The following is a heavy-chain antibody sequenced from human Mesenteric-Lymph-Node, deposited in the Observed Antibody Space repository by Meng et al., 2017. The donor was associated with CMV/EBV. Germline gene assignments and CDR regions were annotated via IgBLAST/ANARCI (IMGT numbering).Heavy chain of an antibody. D-gene: IGHD6-13*01. V-gene: IGHV7-4-1*02. J-gene: IGHJ4*02. CDR3: ARLGDSSSWDFDY. CDR1: GYAFTSYA. Sequence: KGSGYAFTSYAMNWVRQAPEQGLEWMGWINTNTGNPTYAQGFTGRFVVSLDTSVSTAYLQISSLKAEDTAVYYCARLGDSSSWDFDYWGQGTLVTVSS. CDR2: INTNTGNP.